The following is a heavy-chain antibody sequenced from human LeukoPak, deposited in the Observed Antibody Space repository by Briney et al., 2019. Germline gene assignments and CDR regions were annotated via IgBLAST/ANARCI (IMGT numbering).Heavy chain of an antibody. Sequence: ESGPTLMKPTQTLTLTCTFSGFSLSTGGVGVGWIRQPPGMAQEWLGLIYWDDDKRYSPSLQSRVTITKDTSKNQVVLTMTDLDPVDTATYYCAHYASGFIMVEREIWFDTWGQGILVTVSS. CDR3: AHYASGFIMVEREIWFDT. V-gene: IGHV2-5*02. J-gene: IGHJ5*02. CDR2: IYWDDDK. D-gene: IGHD2-8*01. CDR1: GFSLSTGGVG.